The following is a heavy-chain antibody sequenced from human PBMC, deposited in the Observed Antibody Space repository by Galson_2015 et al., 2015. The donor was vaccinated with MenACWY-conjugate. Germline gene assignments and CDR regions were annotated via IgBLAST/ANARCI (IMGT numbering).Heavy chain of an antibody. Sequence: QSGAEVKKPGESLSISCKDSGYTFSNYWIGWVRQMPGKGLEWMGIITPGDGNNLITPHFQGQVTISADMSINTAYLHWSSLKAWDCAIYYCATRPFGTILCWGQGTLVTVSS. CDR2: ITPGDGNN. CDR3: ATRPFGTILC. CDR1: GYTFSNYW. D-gene: IGHD3-10*01. J-gene: IGHJ1*01. V-gene: IGHV5-51*03.